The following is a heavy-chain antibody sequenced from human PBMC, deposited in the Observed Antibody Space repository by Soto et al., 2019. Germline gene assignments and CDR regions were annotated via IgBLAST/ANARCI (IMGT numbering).Heavy chain of an antibody. CDR2: INHSGST. D-gene: IGHD2-2*01. V-gene: IGHV4-34*01. CDR1: GGSFSGYY. Sequence: PSETLSLTCAVYGGSFSGYYWSWIRQPPGKGLEWIGEINHSGSTNYNPSLKSRVTISVDTSKNQFSLKLSSVTAADTAVYYCARDCSSTSCYASDYYYYGMDVWGQGTTVTVSS. CDR3: ARDCSSTSCYASDYYYYGMDV. J-gene: IGHJ6*02.